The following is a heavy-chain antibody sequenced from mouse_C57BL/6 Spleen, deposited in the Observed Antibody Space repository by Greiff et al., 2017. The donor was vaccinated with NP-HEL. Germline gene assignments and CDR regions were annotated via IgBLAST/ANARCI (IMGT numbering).Heavy chain of an antibody. CDR3: EMGRPFLYYAMDY. CDR2: INPSSGYT. CDR1: GYTFTSYW. V-gene: IGHV1-7*01. Sequence: VQLQQSGAELAKPGASVKLSCKASGYTFTSYWMHWVKQRPGQGLEWIGYINPSSGYTKYNQKFKDKATLTADKSSSTAYMQLSSLTYEDSAVYCCEMGRPFLYYAMDYWGQGTSVTVSS. D-gene: IGHD4-1*01. J-gene: IGHJ4*01.